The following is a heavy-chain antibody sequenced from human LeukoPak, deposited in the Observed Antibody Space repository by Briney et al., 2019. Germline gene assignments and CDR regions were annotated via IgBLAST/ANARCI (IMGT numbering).Heavy chain of an antibody. CDR2: ISGSGGST. CDR1: GFTFSSYA. J-gene: IGHJ6*02. D-gene: IGHD1-26*01. CDR3: AKSPPMVGATLVSGYYYYGMDV. Sequence: PGGSLRLSCAASGFTFSSYAMSWVRQAPGKGLEWVSAISGSGGSTYYADSVKGRFTISRDNSKNTLYLQMNSLRAEDTAVYYCAKSPPMVGATLVSGYYYYGMDVWGQGTTVTVSS. V-gene: IGHV3-23*01.